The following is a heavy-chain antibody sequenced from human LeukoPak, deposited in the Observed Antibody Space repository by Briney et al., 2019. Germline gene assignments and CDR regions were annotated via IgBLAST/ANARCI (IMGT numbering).Heavy chain of an antibody. J-gene: IGHJ6*03. D-gene: IGHD6-6*01. CDR1: GFTFSSYA. Sequence: GGSLRLSCAASGFTFSSYAMGWVRQAPGKGLEWVSSISGSGGKSYYADSVKGRLTISRDNSKNTLYLQMNSLRAEDTAVYYCAKDGRIAARPGYYYYYMDVWGKGTTVTVSS. V-gene: IGHV3-23*01. CDR2: ISGSGGKS. CDR3: AKDGRIAARPGYYYYYMDV.